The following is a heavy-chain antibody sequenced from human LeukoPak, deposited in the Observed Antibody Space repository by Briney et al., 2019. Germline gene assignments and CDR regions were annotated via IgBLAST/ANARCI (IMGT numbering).Heavy chain of an antibody. J-gene: IGHJ4*02. V-gene: IGHV3-66*01. CDR3: AGGVLPYYFDY. CDR1: GFAVNSNY. Sequence: PGGSLRLSCAASGFAVNSNYMSWVRQAPGKGLEWVSVIYSAGTTFYADSVKGRLSISRDNSKNTLYLHMDSLGAEDTAVYYCAGGVLPYYFDYWGQGTLVTVSA. CDR2: IYSAGTT. D-gene: IGHD3-3*01.